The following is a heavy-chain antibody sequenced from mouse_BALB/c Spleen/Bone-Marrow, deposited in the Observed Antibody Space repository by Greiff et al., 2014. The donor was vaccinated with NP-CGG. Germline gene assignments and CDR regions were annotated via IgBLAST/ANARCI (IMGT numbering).Heavy chain of an antibody. CDR3: AREGVDYFDY. CDR1: GYTFTSYV. V-gene: IGHV1-14*01. CDR2: INPYNDAT. Sequence: SGPELVKPGASMKMSCKASGYTFTSYVIHWVKQKPGQGLEWIGYINPYNDATKFNERFKGKATLTSDKSSSTAYMVLSSLTSEDSAVYYCAREGVDYFDYWGQGTTLTVSS. J-gene: IGHJ2*01.